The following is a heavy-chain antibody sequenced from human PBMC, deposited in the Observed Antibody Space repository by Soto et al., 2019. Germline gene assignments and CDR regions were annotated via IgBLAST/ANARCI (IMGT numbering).Heavy chain of an antibody. Sequence: VQLEQSGAEVKKPGSSVKVSCKASGGTLSDHGVAWLRQAPGQGLEWMGGTVPVFNSPKYAPKFQGRVTIAADKSTNIAYMELSSLRSEDTALYYCARGVFGSGNYYTGPSAFDIWGQGTMVIVSS. J-gene: IGHJ3*02. V-gene: IGHV1-69*06. CDR3: ARGVFGSGNYYTGPSAFDI. D-gene: IGHD3-10*01. CDR2: TVPVFNSP. CDR1: GGTLSDHG.